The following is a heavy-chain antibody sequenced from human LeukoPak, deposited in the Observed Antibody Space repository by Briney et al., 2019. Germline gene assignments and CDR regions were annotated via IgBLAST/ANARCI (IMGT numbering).Heavy chain of an antibody. CDR2: INHSGST. CDR3: ARDSYWGSSWPSYFDY. D-gene: IGHD6-13*01. J-gene: IGHJ4*02. V-gene: IGHV4-34*01. CDR1: GGSFSGYY. Sequence: SETLSLTCAVYGGSFSGYYWSWIRQPPGKGLEWIGEINHSGSTNYNPSLKSRVTISVDTSKNQFSLKLSSVTAADTAVYYCARDSYWGSSWPSYFDYWGQGTLVTVSS.